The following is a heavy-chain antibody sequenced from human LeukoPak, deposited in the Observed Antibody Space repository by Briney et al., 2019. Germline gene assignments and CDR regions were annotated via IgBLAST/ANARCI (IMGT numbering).Heavy chain of an antibody. V-gene: IGHV4-34*01. J-gene: IGHJ4*02. CDR1: GGSFSGFY. CDR2: IHPSGST. CDR3: ARGLDTYQSGVD. D-gene: IGHD1-26*01. Sequence: SETLSLTCGVYGGSFSGFYCTWIRQPPGKGLEWIGEIHPSGSTNYSPSLVSRVTMSLDTSKNQFSLKLTSVTAADTAVYFCARGLDTYQSGVDWGQGTLVTVSS.